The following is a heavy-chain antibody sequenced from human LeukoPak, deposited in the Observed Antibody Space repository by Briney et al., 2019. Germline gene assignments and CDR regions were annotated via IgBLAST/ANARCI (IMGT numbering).Heavy chain of an antibody. CDR2: ISVSGGRT. CDR1: GFTFSSYA. J-gene: IGHJ4*02. Sequence: GSLRLSCAASGFTFSSYAMSWVRQAPGKGLEWASAISVSGGRTYYADSVKGRFTISRDSSRNTLYLQMDSLRAEDTALYFCAKDKHATSSPRFDYWGQGTLVTVSS. V-gene: IGHV3-23*01. D-gene: IGHD6-6*01. CDR3: AKDKHATSSPRFDY.